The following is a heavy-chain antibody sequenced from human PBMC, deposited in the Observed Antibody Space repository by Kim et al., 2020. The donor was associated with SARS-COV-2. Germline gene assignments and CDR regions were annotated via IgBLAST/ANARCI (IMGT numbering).Heavy chain of an antibody. CDR3: AKAFEAAGIWESFRYYFDY. J-gene: IGHJ4*02. CDR1: GFTFSSYA. CDR2: ISGSGGST. D-gene: IGHD6-13*01. V-gene: IGHV3-23*01. Sequence: GGSLRLSCAASGFTFSSYAMSWVRQAPGKGLEWVSAISGSGGSTYYADSVKGRFTISRDNSKNTLYLQMNSLRAEDTAVYYCAKAFEAAGIWESFRYYFDYWGQGTLVTVSS.